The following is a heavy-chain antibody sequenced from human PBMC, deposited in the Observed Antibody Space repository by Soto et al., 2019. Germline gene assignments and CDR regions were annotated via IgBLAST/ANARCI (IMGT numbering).Heavy chain of an antibody. CDR2: IYHSGST. Sequence: SETLSLTCAVSGGSISSGGYSWSWIRQPPGKGLEWIGYIYHSGSTYYNPSLKSRVTISVDRSKNQFSLKLSSVTAADTAVYYCARGPLGYCSSTSCPRSGYYFDYWGQGTLVTVYS. CDR3: ARGPLGYCSSTSCPRSGYYFDY. D-gene: IGHD2-2*01. V-gene: IGHV4-30-2*01. CDR1: GGSISSGGYS. J-gene: IGHJ4*02.